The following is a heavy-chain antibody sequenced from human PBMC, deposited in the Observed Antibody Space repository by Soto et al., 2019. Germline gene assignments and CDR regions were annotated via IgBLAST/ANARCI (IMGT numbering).Heavy chain of an antibody. CDR1: SSASMNSYF. Sequence: SETLSLTCTVSSSASMNSYFWSWVRQPAGKGLEWIGRIYVSGDTNYNPSLKSRVTMSIDTSKKQVSLKLKSVTAADTAVYYCTRAPPINAYDVWGQGTAVTVSS. CDR3: TRAPPINAYDV. CDR2: IYVSGDT. D-gene: IGHD2-21*01. V-gene: IGHV4-4*07. J-gene: IGHJ3*01.